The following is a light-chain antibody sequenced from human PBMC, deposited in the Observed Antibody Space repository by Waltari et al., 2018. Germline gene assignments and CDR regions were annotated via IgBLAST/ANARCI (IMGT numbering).Light chain of an antibody. CDR2: RNN. Sequence: QAGLTQPPSVSKGLRQTAPLPCPGTSNQVGNQVAAWLQQHQGPPPRLLSDRNNNRPSGISERFSASRSGNTASLTITGLQPEDEADYYCSAWDSNLREYVFGTGTKVTVL. J-gene: IGLJ1*01. V-gene: IGLV10-54*04. CDR3: SAWDSNLREYV. CDR1: SNQVGNQV.